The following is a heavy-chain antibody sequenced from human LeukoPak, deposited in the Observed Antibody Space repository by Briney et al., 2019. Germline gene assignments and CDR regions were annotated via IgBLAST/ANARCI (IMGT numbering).Heavy chain of an antibody. D-gene: IGHD6-13*01. CDR3: ATQQVGNPAY. V-gene: IGHV3-74*01. CDR2: ITNDGSST. J-gene: IGHJ4*02. Sequence: QPGGSLRLSCAASGLTFSSHWMHWVRQAPGKGLVWVSRITNDGSSTTYADSVKGRFTISRDNAKNMLYLQVNSLRAEDTAVYYCATQQVGNPAYWGQGTLVTVSS. CDR1: GLTFSSHW.